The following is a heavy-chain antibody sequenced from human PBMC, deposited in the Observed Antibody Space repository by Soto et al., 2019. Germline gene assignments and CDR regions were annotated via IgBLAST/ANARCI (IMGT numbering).Heavy chain of an antibody. D-gene: IGHD3-10*01. J-gene: IGHJ4*02. CDR3: AKASQFYYRSGTNRANPSYFFDY. Sequence: GGSLRLSCAASEFTFSSYAMNWVRQAPGKGLEWVSGIGGNGGNIYYAESVKGRFTISRDNSKNTLYLQMNTLRAEDTAVYYCAKASQFYYRSGTNRANPSYFFDYWGQGTLVTVSS. V-gene: IGHV3-23*01. CDR2: IGGNGGNI. CDR1: EFTFSSYA.